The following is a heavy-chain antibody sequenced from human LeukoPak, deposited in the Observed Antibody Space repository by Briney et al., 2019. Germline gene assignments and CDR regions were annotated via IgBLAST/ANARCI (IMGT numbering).Heavy chain of an antibody. CDR3: ARIVGATGDFDY. D-gene: IGHD1-26*01. CDR2: IIPIFGTA. J-gene: IGHJ4*02. Sequence: SVKVSCKASGGTFSSYAISWVRQAPGQGLEWMGGIIPIFGTANYAQKFQGRVTITADESTSTAYMELSSLRSEDTAVYYCARIVGATGDFDYWGQGTLVTVSS. V-gene: IGHV1-69*13. CDR1: GGTFSSYA.